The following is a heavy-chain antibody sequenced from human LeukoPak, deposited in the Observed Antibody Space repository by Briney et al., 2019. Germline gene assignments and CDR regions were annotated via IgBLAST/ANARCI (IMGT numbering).Heavy chain of an antibody. D-gene: IGHD4-17*01. CDR3: ARFSNDHGVKFDY. Sequence: SETLSLTCTVSGGSISSSSYYWSWVRQHPEKGLEWIGYIYYSGTAYYNPSLKSRVTMSVDTSKNQFSLKLDSVTAADTAVYYCARFSNDHGVKFDYWGQGTLVTASS. CDR2: IYYSGTA. J-gene: IGHJ4*02. CDR1: GGSISSSSYY. V-gene: IGHV4-31*03.